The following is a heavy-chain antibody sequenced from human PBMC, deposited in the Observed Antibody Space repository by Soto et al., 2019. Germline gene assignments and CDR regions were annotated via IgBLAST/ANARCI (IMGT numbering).Heavy chain of an antibody. D-gene: IGHD2-15*01. J-gene: IGHJ3*02. CDR2: IIPILGIA. CDR3: ASSLGYCSGGSCYTGARDAFDI. CDR1: GGTFSSYT. Sequence: EASVKVSCKASGGTFSSYTISWVRQAPGQGLEWMGRIIPILGIANYAQKFQGRVTITADKSTSTAYMELSSLRSEDTAVYYCASSLGYCSGGSCYTGARDAFDIWGQGTMVTVSS. V-gene: IGHV1-69*02.